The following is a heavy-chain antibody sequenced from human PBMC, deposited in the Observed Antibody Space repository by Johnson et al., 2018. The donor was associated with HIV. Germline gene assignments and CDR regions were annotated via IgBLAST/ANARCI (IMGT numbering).Heavy chain of an antibody. J-gene: IGHJ3*02. CDR2: ISYEGSNK. Sequence: QVQLVESGGGVVQPGRSLRLSCAASGFTFSSYAMDWVRQAPGKGLEWVAVISYEGSNKYYADSVKGRFTISRDNSKNTLYLQMNSLRAEDTAVYYCAREGALLLWFGASPFDIWGQGTMVTVSS. CDR1: GFTFSSYA. D-gene: IGHD3-10*01. CDR3: AREGALLLWFGASPFDI. V-gene: IGHV3-30*14.